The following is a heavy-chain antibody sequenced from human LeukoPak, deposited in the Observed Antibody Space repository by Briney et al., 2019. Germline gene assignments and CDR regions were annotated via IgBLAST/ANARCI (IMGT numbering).Heavy chain of an antibody. CDR1: GFSFNAYW. CDR3: AKDLGYNWNYFDY. D-gene: IGHD1-20*01. V-gene: IGHV3-30*18. CDR2: MSYGEDTK. J-gene: IGHJ4*02. Sequence: GGSLRLSCEASGFSFNAYWMHWVRQAPGTGLEWVAVMSYGEDTKYYADSVKGRFTISRDNSKNTLYMQMNSLRAEDTAVYYCAKDLGYNWNYFDYWGQGTLVTVSS.